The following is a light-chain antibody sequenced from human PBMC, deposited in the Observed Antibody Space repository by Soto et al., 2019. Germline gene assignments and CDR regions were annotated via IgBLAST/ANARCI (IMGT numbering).Light chain of an antibody. CDR3: QQYGPSYT. V-gene: IGKV3-20*01. CDR1: QSVSSSY. Sequence: EIVVTQSPGALSLSPGERATLSCRASQSVSSSYSAWNQQKPGQAPRLLIYDGSTRATGIPDRFSGSGFGTDFNLTISRLAPEDSAVYFCQQYGPSYTFGQGTKLEIK. J-gene: IGKJ2*01. CDR2: DGS.